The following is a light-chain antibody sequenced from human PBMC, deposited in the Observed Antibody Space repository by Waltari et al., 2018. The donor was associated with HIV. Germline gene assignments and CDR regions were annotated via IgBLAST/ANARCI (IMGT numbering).Light chain of an antibody. Sequence: EIVMTQSPATLSVSPGERATVSCRASQSIASNLAWYQQKPGQAPRLLSHGAATRATGSPARFSGSGSGTEFTLTISSLQSEDFAVYYCQQYNNWPITFGQGTRLEIK. V-gene: IGKV3-15*01. CDR2: GAA. J-gene: IGKJ5*01. CDR3: QQYNNWPIT. CDR1: QSIASN.